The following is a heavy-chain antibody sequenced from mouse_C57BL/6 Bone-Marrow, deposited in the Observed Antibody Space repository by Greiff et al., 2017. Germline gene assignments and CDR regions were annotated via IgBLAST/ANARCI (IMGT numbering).Heavy chain of an antibody. V-gene: IGHV1-81*01. J-gene: IGHJ3*01. CDR1: GYTFTSSG. CDR3: AIERIMVYDSPFAY. CDR2: IYPRSGNT. D-gene: IGHD2-12*01. Sequence: QVPLKESGAELARPGASVKLSCKASGYTFTSSGISWVKQRTGPGLAWIGEIYPRSGNTYYNEKLKGQATLTADKSSSTAYMALRSLTSACAAVEFCAIERIMVYDSPFAYWGQGTLVTVSA.